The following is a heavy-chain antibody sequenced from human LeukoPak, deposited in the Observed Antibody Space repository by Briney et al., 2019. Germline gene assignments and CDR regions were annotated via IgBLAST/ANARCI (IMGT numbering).Heavy chain of an antibody. CDR1: GFTFTNAW. CDR3: TTVGYWGCNAFDV. J-gene: IGHJ3*01. D-gene: IGHD2-8*02. Sequence: GGSLRLSCAASGFTFTNAWMSWVRQAPGKGLEWVGRIKSKSDGGTTDYAAPVKGRFTISRDDSKNTLFLQMNSLKTEDTAVYYCTTVGYWGCNAFDVWGQGTLFSVSS. CDR2: IKSKSDGGTT. V-gene: IGHV3-15*01.